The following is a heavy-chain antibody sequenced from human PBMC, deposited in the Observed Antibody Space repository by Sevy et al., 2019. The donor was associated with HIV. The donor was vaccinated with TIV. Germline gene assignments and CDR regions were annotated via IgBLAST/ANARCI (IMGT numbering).Heavy chain of an antibody. CDR2: IWYDGSNK. J-gene: IGHJ4*02. D-gene: IGHD5-12*01. Sequence: GGSLRLSCAASGFTFSSYGMHWVRQAPGKGLEWVVVIWYDGSNKYYADSVKGRFTISRDNSKNTLYLQMNSLRAEDTAVYYCAREVEMATIGGDWGQGTLVTVSS. V-gene: IGHV3-33*01. CDR1: GFTFSSYG. CDR3: AREVEMATIGGD.